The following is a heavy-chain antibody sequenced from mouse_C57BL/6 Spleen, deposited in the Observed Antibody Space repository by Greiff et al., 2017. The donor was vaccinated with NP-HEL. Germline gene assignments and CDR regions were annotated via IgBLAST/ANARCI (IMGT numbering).Heavy chain of an antibody. CDR3: ARGDFGVLRYLDY. V-gene: IGHV1-22*01. Sequence: VQLQQSGPELVKPGASVKMSCKASGYTFTDYNMHWVKQSHGKSLEWIGYINPNNGGTSYNQKFKGKATLTVNESSSTAYMELRSLTSEDSAVYYCARGDFGVLRYLDYWGQGTTLTVSS. CDR2: INPNNGGT. CDR1: GYTFTDYN. D-gene: IGHD1-1*01. J-gene: IGHJ2*01.